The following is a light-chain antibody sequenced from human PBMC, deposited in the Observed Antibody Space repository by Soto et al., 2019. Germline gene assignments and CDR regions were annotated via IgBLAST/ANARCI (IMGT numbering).Light chain of an antibody. J-gene: IGKJ3*01. CDR3: QQCYSTPHS. CDR2: AAS. CDR1: QSISNY. V-gene: IGKV1-39*01. Sequence: DFQMTQSPSSLSASVGDRVTITCRASQSISNYLNWYQQKPGRAPKLLIYAASTLQSGVPSRFGGSGSGTDFALTISSLQPEDFATYYCQQCYSTPHSFGPGTKVDI.